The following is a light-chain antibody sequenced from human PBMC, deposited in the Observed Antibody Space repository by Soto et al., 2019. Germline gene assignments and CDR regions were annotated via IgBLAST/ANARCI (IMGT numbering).Light chain of an antibody. Sequence: DIQMTQSPSSLSASVGDRVTITCRASQSISSYLNWYQQKPGKAPNLLIYDASSLESGVPSRFSGSGSGTDFTLTITRLQPEDFAMDYCQRYDSLRTFGQGTKVDIK. V-gene: IGKV1-39*02. J-gene: IGKJ1*01. CDR3: QRYDSLRT. CDR2: DAS. CDR1: QSISSY.